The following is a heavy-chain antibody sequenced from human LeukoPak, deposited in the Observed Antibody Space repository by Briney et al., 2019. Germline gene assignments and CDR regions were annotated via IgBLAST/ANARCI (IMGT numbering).Heavy chain of an antibody. D-gene: IGHD6-19*01. V-gene: IGHV3-74*01. J-gene: IGHJ3*01. CDR1: GFTFSTYW. Sequence: GGSLRLSCAASGFTFSTYWMLWFRQAPGKGLDWVSLINGEGDNGQYADSVKGRFTISRDNAKNTLYVQMNGLRVEDTAIYYCAGGSGWLVDFWGQGTMVTVSS. CDR3: AGGSGWLVDF. CDR2: INGEGDNG.